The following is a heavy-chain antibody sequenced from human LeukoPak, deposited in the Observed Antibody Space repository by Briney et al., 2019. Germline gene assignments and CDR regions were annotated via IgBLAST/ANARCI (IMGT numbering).Heavy chain of an antibody. J-gene: IGHJ5*02. Sequence: PSETLSLTCAVSGGSISSYYWSWIRQPPGKGLEWLGYIYYSGSTNYNPSLKSRVTISVDTSKNHFSLKLTSVTAADTAVYYCARGGYYGSGNDFRFDPWGQGTLVTVSS. CDR3: ARGGYYGSGNDFRFDP. CDR1: GGSISSYY. D-gene: IGHD3-10*01. CDR2: IYYSGST. V-gene: IGHV4-59*01.